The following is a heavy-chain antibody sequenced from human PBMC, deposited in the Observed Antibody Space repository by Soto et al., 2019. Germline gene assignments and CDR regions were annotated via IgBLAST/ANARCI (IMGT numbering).Heavy chain of an antibody. Sequence: GGSLRLSCAASGFTFSSYSMNWVRQAPGKGLEWVSSISSSSSYIYYADSVKGRFTISRDNAKNSLYLQMNSLRAEDTAVYYCARGPLGVVTVIFDYWGQGTLVTVSS. CDR1: GFTFSSYS. CDR3: ARGPLGVVTVIFDY. V-gene: IGHV3-21*01. D-gene: IGHD3-3*01. CDR2: ISSSSSYI. J-gene: IGHJ4*02.